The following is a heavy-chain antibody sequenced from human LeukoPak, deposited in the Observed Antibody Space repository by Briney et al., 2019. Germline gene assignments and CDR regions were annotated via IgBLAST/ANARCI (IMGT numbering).Heavy chain of an antibody. V-gene: IGHV1-46*01. CDR1: GYTFTNNY. CDR2: IYPRDGST. CDR3: ARDQEGFDY. J-gene: IGHJ4*02. Sequence: ASVKVSCKASGYTFTNNYLHWVRQAPGQGLEWMGMIYPRDGSTSYAQNFRGRVTVTRDTSTTTVHMELRGLRSEDTAVYYCARDQEGFDYWGQGTVVTVSS.